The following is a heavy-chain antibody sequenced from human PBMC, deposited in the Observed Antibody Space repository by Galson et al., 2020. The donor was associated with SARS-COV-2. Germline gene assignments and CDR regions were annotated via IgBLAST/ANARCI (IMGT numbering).Heavy chain of an antibody. V-gene: IGHV1-24*01. Sequence: ASVKVSCKVSGYTLTELSMHWVRQAPGKGLEWMGGFDPEDGETIYAQKFQGRVTMTEDTSTDTAYMELSSLRSEDTAVYYCATAIAVAGSAKYYCYYYGMDVWGQGTTVTVSS. CDR1: GYTLTELS. D-gene: IGHD6-19*01. CDR3: ATAIAVAGSAKYYCYYYGMDV. J-gene: IGHJ6*02. CDR2: FDPEDGET.